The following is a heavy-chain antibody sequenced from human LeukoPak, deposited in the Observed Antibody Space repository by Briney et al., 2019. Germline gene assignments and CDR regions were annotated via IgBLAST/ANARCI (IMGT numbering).Heavy chain of an antibody. J-gene: IGHJ4*02. CDR3: ATRDQNNGVDY. CDR1: EFTVYNSY. V-gene: IGHV3-53*01. Sequence: GGSLRLSCAVSEFTVYNSYMSWVRQAPGKGLEWVSIIYSGGDTFYVDSVKGRFTISRDKSKNTVYLQMNNLRAEDTAVSYCATRDQNNGVDYGGQGPQVTVSS. D-gene: IGHD2-8*01. CDR2: IYSGGDT.